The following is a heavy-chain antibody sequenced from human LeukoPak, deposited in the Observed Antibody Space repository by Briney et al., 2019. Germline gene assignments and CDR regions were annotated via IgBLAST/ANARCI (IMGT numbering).Heavy chain of an antibody. J-gene: IGHJ4*02. Sequence: GGSLRLSCAASGFTFSSYAMPWVRQAPGKGLEYVSAISSNGGSTYYANSVKGRFTIYRDNSKNTLYLQMGSLRAEDMAVYYCARGTRGIAAAGVDYWGQGTLVTVSS. CDR3: ARGTRGIAAAGVDY. D-gene: IGHD6-13*01. V-gene: IGHV3-64*01. CDR2: ISSNGGST. CDR1: GFTFSSYA.